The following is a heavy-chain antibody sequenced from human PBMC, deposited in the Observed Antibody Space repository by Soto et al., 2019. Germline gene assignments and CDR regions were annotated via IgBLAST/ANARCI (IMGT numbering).Heavy chain of an antibody. J-gene: IGHJ3*02. CDR1: GFTFSSYW. CDR3: AKDILGSGPYDAFDI. Sequence: PGGSLRLSCAASGFTFSSYWMHWVRQAPGKGLEWVSGISWNSGSIGYADSVKGRFTISRDNAKNSLYLQMNSLRAEDTALYYCAKDILGSGPYDAFDIWGQGTMVTVSS. V-gene: IGHV3-9*01. D-gene: IGHD2-15*01. CDR2: ISWNSGSI.